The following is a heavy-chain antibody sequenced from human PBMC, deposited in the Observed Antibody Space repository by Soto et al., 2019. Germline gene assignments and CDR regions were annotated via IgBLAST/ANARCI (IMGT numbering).Heavy chain of an antibody. J-gene: IGHJ4*02. Sequence: SVKVSCKASGFTFTSSAVQWVRQARGQRLEWVGWIVVGGGNTNYAQKFQERVTITRDMSTSTAYMELSSLRSDDTAVYYCASDPRVGATALYFAYWGQGTLVTVSS. CDR2: IVVGGGNT. V-gene: IGHV1-58*01. CDR1: GFTFTSSA. CDR3: ASDPRVGATALYFAY. D-gene: IGHD1-26*01.